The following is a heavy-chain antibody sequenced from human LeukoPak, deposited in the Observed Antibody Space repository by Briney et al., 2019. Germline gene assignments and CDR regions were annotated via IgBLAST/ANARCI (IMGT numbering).Heavy chain of an antibody. CDR2: LRSGGNDK. J-gene: IGHJ6*03. Sequence: PGGSLRLSCAASGFSFSTADMHWVRQAPGKGLEWVAFLRSGGNDKYYAGSVKGRFTISRDNSKNTLYLQMNSLRAEDTAVYYCAKGQGGSYLNYYYYYMDVWGKGTTVTVSS. CDR3: AKGQGGSYLNYYYYYMDV. V-gene: IGHV3-30*02. CDR1: GFSFSTAD. D-gene: IGHD1-26*01.